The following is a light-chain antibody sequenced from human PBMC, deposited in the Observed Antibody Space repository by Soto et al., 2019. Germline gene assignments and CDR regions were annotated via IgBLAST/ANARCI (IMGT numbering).Light chain of an antibody. CDR2: DVS. Sequence: QSALTQPASVSGSPGQSITISCTGTSSDVGGYNYVSWYQQHPGKAPKLMIYDVSNRPSGVSNRFSGSKSGNTASLTISGRQAEDEADYYFSSYTSSSTLVFGTGTKLTVL. CDR3: SSYTSSSTLV. V-gene: IGLV2-14*01. J-gene: IGLJ1*01. CDR1: SSDVGGYNY.